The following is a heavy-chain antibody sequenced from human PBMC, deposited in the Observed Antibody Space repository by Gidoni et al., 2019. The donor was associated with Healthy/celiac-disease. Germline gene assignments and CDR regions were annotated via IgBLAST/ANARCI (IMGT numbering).Heavy chain of an antibody. Sequence: QVPLQQWGAGLLKPSETLSLTCAVYGGSFSGYYWSWIRQPPGKGLEWIGEINHSGSTNYNPSLKSRVTITVDTSKNQFSLKLSSVTAADTAVYYCAREGGIAAAVDYWGQGTLVTVSS. D-gene: IGHD6-13*01. CDR2: INHSGST. V-gene: IGHV4-34*01. CDR3: AREGGIAAAVDY. CDR1: GGSFSGYY. J-gene: IGHJ4*02.